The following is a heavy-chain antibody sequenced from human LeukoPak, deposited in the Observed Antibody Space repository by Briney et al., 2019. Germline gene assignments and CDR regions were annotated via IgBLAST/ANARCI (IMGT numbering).Heavy chain of an antibody. CDR1: GYSSTSYW. D-gene: IGHD2-2*01. V-gene: IGHV5-51*01. CDR2: IYPGDSDT. CDR3: ARQEEYCSSTSCLTYFDY. J-gene: IGHJ4*02. Sequence: GESLKISCKGSGYSSTSYWIGWVRQMPWKGLEWMGIIYPGDSDTRYSPSFQGQVTITADKSISTAYLQWSSLKASDTAMYYCARQEEYCSSTSCLTYFDYWGQGTLVTVSS.